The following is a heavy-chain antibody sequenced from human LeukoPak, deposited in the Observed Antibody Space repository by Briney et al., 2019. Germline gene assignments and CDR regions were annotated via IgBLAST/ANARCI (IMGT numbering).Heavy chain of an antibody. CDR2: MNPNSGNT. V-gene: IGHV1-8*01. Sequence: ASVKVSCKASGYTFTSYDINWVRQATGQGLEWMGWMNPNSGNTGYEQKLQGRVTMTRNTSISTAYMELSSLRSEDTAVYYCARGPRRRLRYFDWSSPKADYWGQGTLVTVSS. D-gene: IGHD3-9*01. CDR1: GYTFTSYD. J-gene: IGHJ4*02. CDR3: ARGPRRRLRYFDWSSPKADY.